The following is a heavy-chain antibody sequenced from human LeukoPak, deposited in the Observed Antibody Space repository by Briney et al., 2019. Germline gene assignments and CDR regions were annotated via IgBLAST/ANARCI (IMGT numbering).Heavy chain of an antibody. V-gene: IGHV4-59*01. Sequence: SETLSLTCTVSGGSISSYHWSWIRQPPGKGLEWIGYIYYSGSTSYNPSLTSRATLSVDTSQNQSSLKLNSVTAADSAVYLCARDGYNSNYFDYWGQGTLVTVSS. D-gene: IGHD5-24*01. CDR3: ARDGYNSNYFDY. J-gene: IGHJ4*02. CDR2: IYYSGST. CDR1: GGSISSYH.